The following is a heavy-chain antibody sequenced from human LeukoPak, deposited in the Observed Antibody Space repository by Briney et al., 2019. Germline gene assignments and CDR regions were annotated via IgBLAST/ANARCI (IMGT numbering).Heavy chain of an antibody. CDR2: ISAYNGNT. Sequence: ASVKVSCKASGYTFTSYGISWVRQAPGQGLEWMGWISAYNGNTNYAQKLQGRVTMTTDTSTSTAYMELRSLRSDDTAVYYCARVSVATDDYGDHYYYYYMDVWGKGTTVTISS. CDR1: GYTFTSYG. V-gene: IGHV1-18*01. CDR3: ARVSVATDDYGDHYYYYYMDV. D-gene: IGHD4-17*01. J-gene: IGHJ6*03.